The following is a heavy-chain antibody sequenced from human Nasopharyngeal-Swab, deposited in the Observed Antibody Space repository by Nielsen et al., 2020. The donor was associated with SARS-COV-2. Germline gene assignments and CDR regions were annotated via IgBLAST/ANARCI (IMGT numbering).Heavy chain of an antibody. CDR1: GGTFSKYA. V-gene: IGHV1-69*10. CDR3: ATWGIGYGENAHATFDS. Sequence: SVKVSCKVSGGTFSKYAISWVRQAPGQGLEWMGGIIVNLGMTKYAQKFKDSVIINADESTGTAYMELSSLRSEDTAVYYCATWGIGYGENAHATFDSWGQGIQVTVSS. D-gene: IGHD4-17*01. CDR2: IIVNLGMT. J-gene: IGHJ4*02.